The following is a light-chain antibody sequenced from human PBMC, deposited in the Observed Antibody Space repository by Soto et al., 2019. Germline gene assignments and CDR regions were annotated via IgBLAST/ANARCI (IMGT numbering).Light chain of an antibody. Sequence: EIVMTQSPATLSVSPGERATLSCRASQTVYNNLAWYQQKPGQPPRLLIYGASARATGIPARFSGSGSGTEFTRTISSLHSEDFAVYYCQQYSNWPLTFGGGTKVEIK. V-gene: IGKV3-15*01. CDR2: GAS. CDR3: QQYSNWPLT. J-gene: IGKJ4*01. CDR1: QTVYNN.